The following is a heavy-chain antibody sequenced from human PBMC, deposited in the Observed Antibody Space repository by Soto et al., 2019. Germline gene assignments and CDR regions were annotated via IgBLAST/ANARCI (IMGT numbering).Heavy chain of an antibody. Sequence: GGSLRLSCAASGFSFGDYNMNWVRQAPGKGLEWVSCISVGGTYIYYADSVKGRFTISRDNAKNSLYLQMNSLRAEDTAVYYCARDFTFGEYPFEYWGQGTLVTVSS. CDR1: GFSFGDYN. D-gene: IGHD4-17*01. CDR3: ARDFTFGEYPFEY. J-gene: IGHJ4*02. V-gene: IGHV3-21*06. CDR2: ISVGGTYI.